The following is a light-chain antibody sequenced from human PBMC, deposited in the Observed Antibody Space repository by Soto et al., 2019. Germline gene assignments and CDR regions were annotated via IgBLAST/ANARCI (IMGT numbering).Light chain of an antibody. CDR2: GAS. CDR1: QSVSNN. V-gene: IGKV3-15*01. Sequence: EIVLTHSPGTLSLSPGERATLSFSSSQSVSNNYLAWYQQKPGQAPRLLIYGASTRATGIPARFSGSGSGTEFTLTISSLQSEDFAIYYCQQYNHWPRTFGQGTKVDIK. J-gene: IGKJ1*01. CDR3: QQYNHWPRT.